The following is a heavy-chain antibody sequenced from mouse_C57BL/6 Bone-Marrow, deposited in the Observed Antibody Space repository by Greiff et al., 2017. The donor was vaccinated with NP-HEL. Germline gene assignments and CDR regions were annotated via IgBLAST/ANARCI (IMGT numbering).Heavy chain of an antibody. J-gene: IGHJ3*01. CDR3: ARQTAQGFAY. Sequence: EVKLMESGGDLVKPGGSLKLSCAASGFTFSSYGMSWVRQTPDKRLEWVATISSGGSYTYYPDSVKGRFTISRDNAKNTLYLQMSSLKSEDTAMYYCARQTAQGFAYWGQGTLFTVSA. CDR2: ISSGGSYT. CDR1: GFTFSSYG. V-gene: IGHV5-6*01. D-gene: IGHD3-2*02.